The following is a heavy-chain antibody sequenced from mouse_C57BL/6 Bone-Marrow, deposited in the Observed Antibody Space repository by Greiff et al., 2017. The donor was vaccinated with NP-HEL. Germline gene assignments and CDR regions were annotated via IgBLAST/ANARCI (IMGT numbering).Heavy chain of an antibody. V-gene: IGHV7-3*01. CDR3: ARLGYYGSSFYWYFDV. Sequence: EVMLVESGGGLVQPGGSLSLSCAASGFTFTDYYMSWVRQPPGKALEWLGFIRNKANGYTTEYSASVKGRFTISRDNSQSILYLQMNALRAEDSATYHCARLGYYGSSFYWYFDVWGTGTTVTVSS. D-gene: IGHD1-1*01. CDR1: GFTFTDYY. CDR2: IRNKANGYTT. J-gene: IGHJ1*03.